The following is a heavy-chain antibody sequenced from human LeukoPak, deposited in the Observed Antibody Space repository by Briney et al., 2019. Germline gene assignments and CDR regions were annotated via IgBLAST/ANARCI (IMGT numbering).Heavy chain of an antibody. CDR2: ISNSGRT. V-gene: IGHV4-59*08. CDR3: ARQYSCFGDVY. D-gene: IGHD3-10*01. J-gene: IGHJ4*02. CDR1: GGSISSYS. Sequence: SETLTLTCTVSGGSISSYSWSWIRQPPGKGLEWIGYISNSGRTNYSPSLKSRVAISVDTSKNQFSLKLSSVTAADTAVYYCARQYSCFGDVYWGQGSLVTVSS.